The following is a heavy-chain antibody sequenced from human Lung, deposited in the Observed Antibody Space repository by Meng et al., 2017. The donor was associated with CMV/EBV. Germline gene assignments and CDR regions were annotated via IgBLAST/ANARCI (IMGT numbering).Heavy chain of an antibody. J-gene: IGHJ1*01. CDR2: IPHRGSS. CDR1: GNSTTTHNW. V-gene: IGHV4-4*02. Sequence: QVQLQESGPGLVKPSQTLSLTCTVSGNSTTTHNWWAWVRQPPGKGLEWIGEIPHRGSSAYNPSLKSRVSMSIDKSKNQFSLKLTSVTAADTAVYHCLRRSGGSVWGQGTLVTVSS. CDR3: LRRSGGSV. D-gene: IGHD3-10*01.